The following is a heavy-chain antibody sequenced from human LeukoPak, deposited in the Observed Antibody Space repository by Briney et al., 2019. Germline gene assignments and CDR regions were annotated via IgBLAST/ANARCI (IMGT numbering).Heavy chain of an antibody. CDR1: GYSISSGYY. CDR3: ARGKGTGVGWYYY. Sequence: SETLSLTCTVSGYSISSGYYWGWIRQPPGKGLEWIGSIYHSGSTYYNPSLKSRVTISVDTSKNQFSLKLSSVTAADTAVYYCARGKGTGVGWYYYWGQGTLVTVSS. CDR2: IYHSGST. V-gene: IGHV4-38-2*02. D-gene: IGHD6-19*01. J-gene: IGHJ4*02.